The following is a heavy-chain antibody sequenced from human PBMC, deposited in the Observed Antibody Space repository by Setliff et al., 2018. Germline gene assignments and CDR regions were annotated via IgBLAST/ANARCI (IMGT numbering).Heavy chain of an antibody. Sequence: ASVKVSCKASGYTFTSYYMHWVRQAPGQGLEWMGIIYPSGGSISYAQKFQGRVTMTRDTSISTAYMELSRLRSDDTAMYYCARDLIAVAATTAFDIWGQGTMVTVSS. D-gene: IGHD6-19*01. CDR1: GYTFTSYY. V-gene: IGHV1-46*01. CDR3: ARDLIAVAATTAFDI. CDR2: IYPSGGSI. J-gene: IGHJ3*02.